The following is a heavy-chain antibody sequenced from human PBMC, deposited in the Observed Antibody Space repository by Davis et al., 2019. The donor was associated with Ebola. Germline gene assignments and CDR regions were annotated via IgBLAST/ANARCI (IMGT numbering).Heavy chain of an antibody. V-gene: IGHV3-21*01. CDR2: ISSSSSYI. CDR1: RFTFSSYS. CDR3: ARDLYLGSWNYYGMDV. Sequence: GESLKISCAASRFTFSSYSMNWVRQAPGKGLEWVSSISSSSSYIYYADSVKGRFTISRGNAKNSLYLQMNSLRAEDTAVYYCARDLYLGSWNYYGMDVWGQGTTVTVSS. D-gene: IGHD2-2*02. J-gene: IGHJ6*02.